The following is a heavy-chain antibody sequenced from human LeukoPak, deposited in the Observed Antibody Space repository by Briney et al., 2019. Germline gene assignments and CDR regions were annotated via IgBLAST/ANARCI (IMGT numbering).Heavy chain of an antibody. V-gene: IGHV3-23*01. CDR1: GFTFSTYA. CDR3: TESHYCSSPNCDWFDP. Sequence: GGSLTLSCAASGFTFSTYAASWVRQAPGKGLEWVSAITGSGGSTYYADSVKGRFTISRDNSKNTFYLQMNSLRAEDTAVYYCTESHYCSSPNCDWFDPWGQGTLVTVSS. CDR2: ITGSGGST. D-gene: IGHD2-2*01. J-gene: IGHJ5*02.